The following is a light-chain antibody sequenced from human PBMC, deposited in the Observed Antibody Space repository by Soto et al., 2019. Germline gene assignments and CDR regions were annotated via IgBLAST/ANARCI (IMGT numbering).Light chain of an antibody. CDR1: SSNIGAGYD. V-gene: IGLV1-40*01. J-gene: IGLJ2*01. CDR3: QSYDSSLSGRVV. Sequence: QSVLTQPPSVSGAPGQRVTISCTGNSSNIGAGYDVHWYQQLPRTAPKLLISGNSNRPSGVPDRFSGSKSGTSASLAITGLQAEDEADSYCQSYDSSLSGRVVFGGGTKLTVL. CDR2: GNS.